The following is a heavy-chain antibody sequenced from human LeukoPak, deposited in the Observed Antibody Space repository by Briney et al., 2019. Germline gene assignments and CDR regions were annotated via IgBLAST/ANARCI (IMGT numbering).Heavy chain of an antibody. V-gene: IGHV4-59*01. Sequence: PSETLSLTCTVSGGSISSYYWSWIRQPPGKGLEWIGYIYYSGSTNYNPSLKSRVTISVDTSKNQFSLKLSSVTAADTAVYYCARAEGATTIDYWGQGTLVTVSS. D-gene: IGHD1-26*01. CDR3: ARAEGATTIDY. CDR1: GGSISSYY. CDR2: IYYSGST. J-gene: IGHJ4*02.